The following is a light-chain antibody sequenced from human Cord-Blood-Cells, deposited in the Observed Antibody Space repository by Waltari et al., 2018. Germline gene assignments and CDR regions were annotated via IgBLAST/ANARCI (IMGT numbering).Light chain of an antibody. CDR3: QQYYSTPPT. V-gene: IGKV3-20*01. Sequence: EIVLTQSPGTLSLSPGERATLSCRASQRVSSSYLAWYQQKPGQAPRLLIYGASSRATGIPDRFSGSGSGTDFTLTISSLQAEDVAVYYCQQYYSTPPTFGQGTKVEIK. CDR2: GAS. J-gene: IGKJ1*01. CDR1: QRVSSSY.